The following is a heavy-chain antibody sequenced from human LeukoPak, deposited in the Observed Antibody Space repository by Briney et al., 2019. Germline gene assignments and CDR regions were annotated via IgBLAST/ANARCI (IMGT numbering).Heavy chain of an antibody. CDR1: GYTFTSYG. CDR3: ARAVGSDSGVVGLNDAFDI. V-gene: IGHV1-18*01. J-gene: IGHJ3*02. D-gene: IGHD2-2*01. CDR2: ISAYNGNT. Sequence: GASVKVSCKASGYTFTSYGISWVRQAPGQGLEWTGWISAYNGNTNYAQKLQGRVTMTTDTSTSTAYMELRSLRSVDTAVYYCARAVGSDSGVVGLNDAFDIWGQGTMVTVSS.